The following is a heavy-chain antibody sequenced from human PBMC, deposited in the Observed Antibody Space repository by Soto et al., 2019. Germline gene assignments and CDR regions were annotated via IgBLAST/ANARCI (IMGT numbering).Heavy chain of an antibody. Sequence: TSETLSLTCTVSGDSISSYYWSWIRQPPGKGLEWIGYIYYIGGTNYNPSLKSRVTISVDTSKNQFSLKLSSVTAADTAVYYCARRRSYGDSDYWGQGTLVTVSS. J-gene: IGHJ4*02. CDR2: IYYIGGT. D-gene: IGHD4-17*01. V-gene: IGHV4-59*08. CDR3: ARRRSYGDSDY. CDR1: GDSISSYY.